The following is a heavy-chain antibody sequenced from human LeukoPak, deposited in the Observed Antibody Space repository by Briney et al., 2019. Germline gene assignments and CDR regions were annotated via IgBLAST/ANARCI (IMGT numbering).Heavy chain of an antibody. V-gene: IGHV4-39*07. CDR1: GGSVRNLGYY. CDR2: IYHSGST. D-gene: IGHD6-19*01. CDR3: ARDMYSSGYSNGRYFDY. Sequence: SETLSLTCTVSGGSVRNLGYYWGWIRQPPGKGLEWIGSIYHSGSTYYNPSLKSRVTISVDTSKNQFSLKLSSVTAADTAVYYCARDMYSSGYSNGRYFDYWGQGTLVTVSS. J-gene: IGHJ4*02.